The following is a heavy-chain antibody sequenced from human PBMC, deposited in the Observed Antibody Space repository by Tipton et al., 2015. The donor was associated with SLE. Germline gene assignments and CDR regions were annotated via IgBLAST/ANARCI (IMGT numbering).Heavy chain of an antibody. CDR3: AKQIVAGQYYYGMDV. D-gene: IGHD6-19*01. J-gene: IGHJ6*02. V-gene: IGHV3-23*01. Sequence: FTFTRDNSKNTLYLQLNSLRAEDTAVYYCAKQIVAGQYYYGMDVWGQGTTVTVSS.